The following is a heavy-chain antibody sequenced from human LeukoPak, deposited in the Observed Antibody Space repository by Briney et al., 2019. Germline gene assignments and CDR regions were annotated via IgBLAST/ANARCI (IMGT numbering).Heavy chain of an antibody. D-gene: IGHD3-3*01. V-gene: IGHV4-59*01. CDR2: IYYSGST. Sequence: SETLSLTCTVSGGSISSYYWSWIRQPPGKGLEWIGYIYYSGSTNYNPSLKSRVTISVDTSKNQFSLKLSSVTAADTAVYYCARSPGIYDFWSGYRNWFDPWGQGTLVTVSS. J-gene: IGHJ5*02. CDR3: ARSPGIYDFWSGYRNWFDP. CDR1: GGSISSYY.